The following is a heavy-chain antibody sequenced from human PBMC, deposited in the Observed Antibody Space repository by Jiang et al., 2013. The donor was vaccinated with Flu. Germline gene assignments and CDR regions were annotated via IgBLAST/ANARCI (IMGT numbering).Heavy chain of an antibody. CDR1: GGTFSSYA. CDR3: ARALIRLGELSPLDYYYYGMDV. D-gene: IGHD3-16*02. Sequence: GAEVKKPGSSVKVSCKASGGTFSSYAISWVRQAPGQGLEWMGGIIPIFGTANYAQKFQGRVTITADESTSTAYMELSSLRSEDTAVYYCARALIRLGELSPLDYYYYGMDVWGQGTTVTVSS. CDR2: IIPIFGTA. V-gene: IGHV1-69*01. J-gene: IGHJ6*02.